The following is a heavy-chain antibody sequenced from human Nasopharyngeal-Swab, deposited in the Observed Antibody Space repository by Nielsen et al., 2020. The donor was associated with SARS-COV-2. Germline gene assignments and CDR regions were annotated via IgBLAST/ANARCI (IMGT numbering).Heavy chain of an antibody. CDR3: ATDRGGYYDSSGYYFLDY. CDR2: FDPEDGVT. D-gene: IGHD3-22*01. CDR1: GYTLTELS. J-gene: IGHJ4*02. Sequence: ASVKVSCKVSGYTLTELSMHWVRQAPGKGLEWMGGFDPEDGVTIYAQKFQGRVTMTEDTSTDTAYMELSSLRSEDTAVYYCATDRGGYYDSSGYYFLDYWGQGTLVTVSS. V-gene: IGHV1-24*01.